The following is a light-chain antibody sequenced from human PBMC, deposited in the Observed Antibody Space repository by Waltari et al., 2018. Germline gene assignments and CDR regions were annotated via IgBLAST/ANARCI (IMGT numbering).Light chain of an antibody. CDR1: TSDVGGYNY. J-gene: IGLJ2*01. V-gene: IGLV2-14*03. CDR3: SSYTGGTTLVV. Sequence: QSALTQPASVSGSPGQSITIPCTGPTSDVGGYNYVSWYQQHPGKAPKLVIYDVNNRPSGVSNRFSGSKSGNTASLTISGLQTEDEADYHCSSYTGGTTLVVFGGGTKLTVL. CDR2: DVN.